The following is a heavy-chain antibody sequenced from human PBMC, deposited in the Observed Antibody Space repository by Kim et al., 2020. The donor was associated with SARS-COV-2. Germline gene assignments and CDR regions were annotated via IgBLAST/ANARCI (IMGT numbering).Heavy chain of an antibody. V-gene: IGHV3-30*18. J-gene: IGHJ6*02. CDR1: GFTFSSYG. D-gene: IGHD3-9*01. CDR2: ISYDGSNK. Sequence: GGSLRLSCAASGFTFSSYGMHWVRQAPGKGLEWVAVISYDGSNKYYADSVKGRFTISRDNSKNTLYLQMNSLRAEDTAVYYCAKVRGTPLRYFDWLSPQGYGTDVWGQGTTVTVSS. CDR3: AKVRGTPLRYFDWLSPQGYGTDV.